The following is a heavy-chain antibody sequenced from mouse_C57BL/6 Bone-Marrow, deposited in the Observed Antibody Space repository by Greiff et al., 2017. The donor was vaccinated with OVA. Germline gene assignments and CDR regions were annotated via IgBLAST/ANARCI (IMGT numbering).Heavy chain of an antibody. Sequence: QVQLKESGAELVRPGASVKLSCKASGYTFTDYYINWVKQRPGQGLEWIARIYPGSGNTYYNEKFKGMATLTAEKSSSTAYMQLSSLTSEDSAVYFCARADYYGSSYDAMDYWGQGTSVTVSS. CDR1: GYTFTDYY. CDR3: ARADYYGSSYDAMDY. D-gene: IGHD1-1*01. CDR2: IYPGSGNT. J-gene: IGHJ4*01. V-gene: IGHV1-76*01.